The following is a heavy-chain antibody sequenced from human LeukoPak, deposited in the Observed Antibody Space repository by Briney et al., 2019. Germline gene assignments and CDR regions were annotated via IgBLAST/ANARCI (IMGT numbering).Heavy chain of an antibody. D-gene: IGHD2-15*01. Sequence: GGSLRLSCAASAFTFSSYWMHWVRQAPGKGLVWVSRINSDGSSTSYADSVKGRFTISRDNAKNTLYLQMNSLRTEDTAMYYCARGSDCSGGSCYSYWYFDLWGRGTLVTVSS. CDR3: ARGSDCSGGSCYSYWYFDL. J-gene: IGHJ2*01. CDR1: AFTFSSYW. CDR2: INSDGSST. V-gene: IGHV3-74*01.